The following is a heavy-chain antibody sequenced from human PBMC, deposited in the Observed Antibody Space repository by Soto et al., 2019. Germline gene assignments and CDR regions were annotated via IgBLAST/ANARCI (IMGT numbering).Heavy chain of an antibody. CDR2: IGAADDP. CDR3: ASAYTGQLPRRGDYYYALDV. D-gene: IGHD2-2*01. Sequence: QLVESGGGLTQAGGSLRLSCVGSGFFFNNYDMHWVRQVRGKGLEWVSAIGAADDPYYSVSVKGRFIVSRDNAQKSLYLQMNNLRAADTAVYFGASAYTGQLPRRGDYYYALDVWGRGTTVTVSS. J-gene: IGHJ6*02. CDR1: GFFFNNYD. V-gene: IGHV3-13*05.